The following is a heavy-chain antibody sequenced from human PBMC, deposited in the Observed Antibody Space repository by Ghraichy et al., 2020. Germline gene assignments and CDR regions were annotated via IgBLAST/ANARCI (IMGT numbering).Heavy chain of an antibody. CDR1: GGSISGYY. CDR3: ARVNSDLNGLDV. CDR2: MSYSGSA. D-gene: IGHD2-21*01. V-gene: IGHV4-59*01. Sequence: SQTLSLTCTVSGGSISGYYWTWIRQPPGKGLEWIGYMSYSGSANYNPSLESRLTMSLDTSKNHFFLKLTSVTAADTALYYCARVNSDLNGLDVWGQGTTVIVFS. J-gene: IGHJ6*02.